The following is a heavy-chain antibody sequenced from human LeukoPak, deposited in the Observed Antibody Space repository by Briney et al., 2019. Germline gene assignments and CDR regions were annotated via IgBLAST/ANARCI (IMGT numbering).Heavy chain of an antibody. CDR1: GFTFSSYA. D-gene: IGHD3-3*01. CDR2: ISGSVGST. Sequence: GGSLRLSCAPSGFTFSSYAMSWVRQAPGEGLEWVSAISGSVGSTYYADSVKGRFTISRDNSKHTLYLQMNSLRAEDTAVYYCAKGSGDFWSGYFAYWGQGTLVTVS. V-gene: IGHV3-23*01. CDR3: AKGSGDFWSGYFAY. J-gene: IGHJ4*02.